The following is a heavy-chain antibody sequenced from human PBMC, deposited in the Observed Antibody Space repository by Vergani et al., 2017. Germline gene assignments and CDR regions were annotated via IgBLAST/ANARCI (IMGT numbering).Heavy chain of an antibody. J-gene: IGHJ4*02. CDR3: ARGWARCSSTSCYSTELDY. CDR1: GYTFTGYY. D-gene: IGHD2-2*01. V-gene: IGHV1-2*02. Sequence: QVQLVQSGAEVKKPGASVKVSCKASGYTFTGYYMHWVRQAPGQGLEWMGWINPNSGGTNYAQKVQGRVTMTRDTSISTAYMELSRLRSDDTAVYYCARGWARCSSTSCYSTELDYWGQGTLVTVSS. CDR2: INPNSGGT.